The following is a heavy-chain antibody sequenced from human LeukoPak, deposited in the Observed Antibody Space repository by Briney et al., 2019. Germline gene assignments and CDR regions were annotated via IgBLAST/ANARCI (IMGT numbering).Heavy chain of an antibody. Sequence: ASVTVSCTASGYTFTSCDINWVRQAPGQGLEWMGWMNPNSGNTGYGQSFQGRITMTRDISIGTAYMELSNLTSEDTAIYYCTRGSSGRRDDWGQGTLVTVSA. J-gene: IGHJ4*02. D-gene: IGHD6-19*01. V-gene: IGHV1-8*01. CDR3: TRGSSGRRDD. CDR1: GYTFTSCD. CDR2: MNPNSGNT.